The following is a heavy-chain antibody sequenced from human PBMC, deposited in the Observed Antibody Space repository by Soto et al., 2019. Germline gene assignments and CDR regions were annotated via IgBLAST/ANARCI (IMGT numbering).Heavy chain of an antibody. V-gene: IGHV3-33*01. CDR2: IWYDGSNK. CDR3: ARDHYGDYVLYCYYGMDV. J-gene: IGHJ6*02. Sequence: AGGSLRLSCAASGFTFSSYGMHWVRQAPGKGLEWVAVIWYDGSNKYYADSVKGRFTISRDNSKNTLYLQMNSLRAEDTAVYYCARDHYGDYVLYCYYGMDVWGQGTTVTVSS. D-gene: IGHD4-17*01. CDR1: GFTFSSYG.